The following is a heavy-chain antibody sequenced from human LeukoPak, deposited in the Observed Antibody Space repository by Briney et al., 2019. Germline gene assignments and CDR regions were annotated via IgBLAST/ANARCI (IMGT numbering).Heavy chain of an antibody. CDR1: SGSFSGYA. D-gene: IGHD4-11*01. V-gene: IGHV4-34*01. J-gene: IGHJ5*02. CDR2: INHSGST. Sequence: SETLSLTCAGYSGSFSGYAWSWIRQPPGKGLEWIGEINHSGSTNYSPSLKSRVTISVDTSSSQFSLSLSSVTAADTAVYYCARNPTGYFDPWGQGTLVTVSS. CDR3: ARNPTGYFDP.